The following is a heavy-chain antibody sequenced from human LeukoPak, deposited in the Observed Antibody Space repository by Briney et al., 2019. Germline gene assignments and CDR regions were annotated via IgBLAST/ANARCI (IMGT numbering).Heavy chain of an antibody. V-gene: IGHV3-21*01. CDR2: ISSSSSYI. D-gene: IGHD1-26*01. CDR1: GFTFSSYS. J-gene: IGHJ3*02. Sequence: GGSLRLSCAASGFTFSSYSMNWVRQAPGKGLEWVSSISSSSSYIYYADSVKGRFTISRDNAKNSLYLQMNSLRAEDTAVYYCARDSSGSYWGNDAFDIWGRGTMVTVSS. CDR3: ARDSSGSYWGNDAFDI.